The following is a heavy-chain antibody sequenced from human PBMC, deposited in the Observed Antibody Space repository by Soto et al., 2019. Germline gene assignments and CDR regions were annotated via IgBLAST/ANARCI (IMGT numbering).Heavy chain of an antibody. J-gene: IGHJ6*02. Sequence: ASVKVSCKASGGTFSSYAISWVRQAPGQRLEWMGGITPIFGTANYAQKFQGRVTITADESTSTAYMELSSLRSEDTAVYYCARPDFGQVYYYYGMDVWGQGTTVTVSS. CDR1: GGTFSSYA. CDR2: ITPIFGTA. V-gene: IGHV1-69*13. CDR3: ARPDFGQVYYYYGMDV. D-gene: IGHD3-3*01.